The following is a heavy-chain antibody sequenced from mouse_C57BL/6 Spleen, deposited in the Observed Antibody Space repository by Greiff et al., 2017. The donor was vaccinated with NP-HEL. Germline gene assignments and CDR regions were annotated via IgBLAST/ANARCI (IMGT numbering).Heavy chain of an antibody. V-gene: IGHV1-82*01. CDR3: ARGKGDYEGGYYAMDY. Sequence: VQLQQSGPELVKPGASVKISCKASDYAFSSSWMNWVKQRPGKGLEWIGRIYPGDGDTNYNGKFKGKATLTADKSSSTAYMQLSSLTSEDSAVYFCARGKGDYEGGYYAMDYWGQGTSVTVSS. CDR2: IYPGDGDT. J-gene: IGHJ4*01. D-gene: IGHD2-4*01. CDR1: DYAFSSSW.